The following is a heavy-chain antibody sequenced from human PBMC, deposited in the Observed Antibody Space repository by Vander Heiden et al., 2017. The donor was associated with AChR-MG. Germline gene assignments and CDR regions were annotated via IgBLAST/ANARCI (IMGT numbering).Heavy chain of an antibody. Sequence: QITLKESGPTLVKPTQTPTLTRTFSGFSLSTSGVGVGWIRQPPGKALEWLALIYWDDGKLYSPSLKSRLTIITDTSKNQVVLTMTTVDPVDTATYYCAYSPRPYYYDSRGYSFDYWGQGTLVTVSS. CDR1: GFSLSTSGVG. V-gene: IGHV2-5*02. CDR3: AYSPRPYYYDSRGYSFDY. D-gene: IGHD3-22*01. J-gene: IGHJ4*02. CDR2: IYWDDGK.